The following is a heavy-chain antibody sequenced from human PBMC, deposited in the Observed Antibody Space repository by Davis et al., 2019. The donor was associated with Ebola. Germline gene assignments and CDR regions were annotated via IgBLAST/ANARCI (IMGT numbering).Heavy chain of an antibody. V-gene: IGHV3-74*01. CDR2: INSDGSST. CDR1: GFNFNSYA. CDR3: ARADYSSSWALNYMDV. J-gene: IGHJ6*03. Sequence: GESLKISCAASGFNFNSYAMSWVRQAPGKGLVWVSRINSDGSSTSYADSVKGRFTISRDNAKTTLYLQMNSLRAEDTAVYYCARADYSSSWALNYMDVWGKGTTVTVSS. D-gene: IGHD6-13*01.